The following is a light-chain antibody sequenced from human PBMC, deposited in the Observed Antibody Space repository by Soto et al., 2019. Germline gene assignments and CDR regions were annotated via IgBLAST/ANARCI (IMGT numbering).Light chain of an antibody. CDR3: SSDAGSSNFWV. V-gene: IGLV2-23*01. CDR1: SSDVGNYNL. J-gene: IGLJ3*02. Sequence: QSALTQPASVSGSPGQSITISCSATSSDVGNYNLASWYQQHPGNAPRLIIYEDTQRPSGLYHRFSASKAGTTASLTIAGLQDEDEAEYYCSSDAGSSNFWVFGGGTKLTVL. CDR2: EDT.